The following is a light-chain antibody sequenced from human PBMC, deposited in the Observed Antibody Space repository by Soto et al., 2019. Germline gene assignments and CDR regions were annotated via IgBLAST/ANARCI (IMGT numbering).Light chain of an antibody. CDR2: ENN. CDR1: SSNIGNNY. V-gene: IGLV1-51*02. Sequence: QSVLTQPPSVSAAPGQKVTISCSGSSSNIGNNYVSWYQQLPGTAPKLLIYENNKRPSGIPDRFSGSKSGTSATLGITGLQTGDEADYYCGTWDDSLSAVFGGGTKLTV. J-gene: IGLJ2*01. CDR3: GTWDDSLSAV.